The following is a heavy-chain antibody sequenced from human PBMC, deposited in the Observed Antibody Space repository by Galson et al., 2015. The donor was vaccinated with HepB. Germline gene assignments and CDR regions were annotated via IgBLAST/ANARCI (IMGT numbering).Heavy chain of an antibody. D-gene: IGHD2-15*01. CDR2: IKQDGSEK. V-gene: IGHV3-7*01. J-gene: IGHJ3*02. CDR3: ARFPSAPYDAFDI. Sequence: SLRLSCAASGFTFSRYWMSWVRQAPGKGLEWVANIKQDGSEKYYVDSVKGRFTISRDNAKNSLYLQMNSLRAEDTVVYYCARFPSAPYDAFDIWGQGTMVTVSS. CDR1: GFTFSRYW.